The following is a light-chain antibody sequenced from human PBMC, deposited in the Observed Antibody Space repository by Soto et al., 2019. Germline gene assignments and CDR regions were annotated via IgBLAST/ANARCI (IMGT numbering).Light chain of an antibody. J-gene: IGKJ1*01. Sequence: ETVLTQSPATLSLSPGERATLSCRASQSVSSYLAWYQQKPGQAPTLLIYGASIRAAGIPDRFSGSGSGTDFTLTIRRLEPEDFAVYYCQQYGSSPRTFGQGTKVDIK. CDR1: QSVSSY. CDR3: QQYGSSPRT. V-gene: IGKV3-20*01. CDR2: GAS.